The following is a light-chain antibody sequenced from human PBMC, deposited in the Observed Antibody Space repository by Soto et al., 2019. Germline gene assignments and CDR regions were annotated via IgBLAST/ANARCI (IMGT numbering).Light chain of an antibody. CDR2: EVS. CDR3: TSFTTTNTWV. Sequence: QSALTQPASVSGSPGQSITISCTGTSSDVGVYNYVSWYQQHPGKAPKFIIYEVSRRPSGISDRFSGSKSGNTASLTISGLQAEDEADYYCTSFTTTNTWVFGGGTTLTVL. V-gene: IGLV2-14*01. J-gene: IGLJ3*02. CDR1: SSDVGVYNY.